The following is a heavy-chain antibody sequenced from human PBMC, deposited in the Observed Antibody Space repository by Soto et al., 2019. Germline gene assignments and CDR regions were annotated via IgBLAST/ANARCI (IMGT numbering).Heavy chain of an antibody. D-gene: IGHD1-26*01. CDR1: VFTFNAYG. V-gene: IGHV3-30*18. CDR2: TSYDGGNK. Sequence: GGSLRLSSAASVFTFNAYGMQWVSQSPVKGLDWVALTSYDGGNKYYADSVKGRFTISRDNFKNRLYLQMNSLRAEDTAVYYCAKDREPRSASYPSDTWSQGT. J-gene: IGHJ5*02. CDR3: AKDREPRSASYPSDT.